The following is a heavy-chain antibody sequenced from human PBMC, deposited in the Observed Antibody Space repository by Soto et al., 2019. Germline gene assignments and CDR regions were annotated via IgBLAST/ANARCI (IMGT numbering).Heavy chain of an antibody. CDR1: GYTFTGYY. J-gene: IGHJ5*02. D-gene: IGHD1-1*01. Sequence: ASVKVSCKASGYTFTGYYMHWVRQAPGQGLEWMGWINPNSGGTNYAQKFQGRVTMTRDTSISTAYMELSRLRSDDTAVYYCARSMEDARIRNWFDPWGQGTLVTVSS. V-gene: IGHV1-2*02. CDR2: INPNSGGT. CDR3: ARSMEDARIRNWFDP.